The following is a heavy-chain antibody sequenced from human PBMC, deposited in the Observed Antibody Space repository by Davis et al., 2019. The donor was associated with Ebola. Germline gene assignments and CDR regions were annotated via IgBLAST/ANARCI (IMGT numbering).Heavy chain of an antibody. CDR1: GYTFTNYY. CDR3: ARARDYQTDYDS. D-gene: IGHD4-17*01. V-gene: IGHV1-46*01. J-gene: IGHJ4*02. CDR2: INPNDGRT. Sequence: AASVKVSCKASGYTFTNYYMHWVRQAPGQGLEWMGMINPNDGRTIYAQKFQGRVTMTEDISTDTAYMELSSLRSDDTAVYFCARARDYQTDYDSWGQGTQVTVSS.